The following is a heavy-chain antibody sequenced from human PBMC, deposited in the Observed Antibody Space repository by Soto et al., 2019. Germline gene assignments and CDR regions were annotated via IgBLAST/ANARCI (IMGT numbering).Heavy chain of an antibody. CDR3: AKAAKARYYFNELWSWFDP. D-gene: IGHD1-1*01. J-gene: IGHJ5*02. CDR2: IIPIFGIA. V-gene: IGHV1-69*01. CDR1: GGTFSSYA. Sequence: QVQLVQSGAEVKKPGSSVKVSCKESGGTFSSYAIAWVRQAPGQGLEWMGGIIPIFGIANYAQKFQGRVAITADESTNTAYMELSSLRSDDTAVYYCAKAAKARYYFNELWSWFDPGGQGTLVTVSS.